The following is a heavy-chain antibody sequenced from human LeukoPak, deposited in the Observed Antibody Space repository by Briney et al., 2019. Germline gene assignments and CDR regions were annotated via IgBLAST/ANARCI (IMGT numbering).Heavy chain of an antibody. CDR2: ISYDGSNK. CDR1: GFTFSSYA. Sequence: GGSLRLSCAASGFTFSSYAMHWVRQAPGKGLEWVAVISYDGSNKYYADSVKGRFTISRDNSKNTLYLQMNSLGAEDTAVYYCARDRQWLVIGYFQHWGQGTLVTVSS. CDR3: ARDRQWLVIGYFQH. J-gene: IGHJ1*01. D-gene: IGHD6-19*01. V-gene: IGHV3-30-3*01.